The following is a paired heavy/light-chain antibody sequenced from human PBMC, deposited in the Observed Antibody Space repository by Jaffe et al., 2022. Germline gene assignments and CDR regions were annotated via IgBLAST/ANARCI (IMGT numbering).Heavy chain of an antibody. CDR1: GFTFSNYG. D-gene: IGHD3-10*01. Sequence: QVQLVESGGGVVQSGGSLRLSCEASGFTFSNYGMHWVRQAPGKGLEWVAFLRYDGSDKKYADSVKGRFTISRDNSKNTVYLQMDSLRIDNTAVYFCAKDYGAFGTGGAYFDYWGQGTLVSVSS. V-gene: IGHV3-30*02. CDR2: LRYDGSDK. J-gene: IGHJ4*02. CDR3: AKDYGAFGTGGAYFDY.
Light chain of an antibody. J-gene: IGLJ3*02. CDR1: SSNIESHN. Sequence: QSVLTQPPSASGTPGQRVTISCSGSSSNIESHNVYWYQNFPGTAPKLLIYKNNQRPSGVPDRFSGSKSGTSASLAISGLRSDDEADYYCAVWDDSLGGPVFGGGTKLTVL. CDR2: KNN. V-gene: IGLV1-47*01. CDR3: AVWDDSLGGPV.